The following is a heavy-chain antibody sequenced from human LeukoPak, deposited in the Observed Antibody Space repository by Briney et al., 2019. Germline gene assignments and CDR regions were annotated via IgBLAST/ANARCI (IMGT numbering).Heavy chain of an antibody. CDR2: IGSGADL. CDR3: VKDWTPHNRVYDCLDA. J-gene: IGHJ5*02. Sequence: PGGSLRLSCVGSGFAFGVHAMSWVRQAPGKGPEWVATIGSGADLFYAESVKGRFTISRDDPRNTVWLQMNSLRAEDTALYYCVKDWTPHNRVYDCLDAWGQGTQVTVSS. D-gene: IGHD3-16*01. V-gene: IGHV3-23*01. CDR1: GFAFGVHA.